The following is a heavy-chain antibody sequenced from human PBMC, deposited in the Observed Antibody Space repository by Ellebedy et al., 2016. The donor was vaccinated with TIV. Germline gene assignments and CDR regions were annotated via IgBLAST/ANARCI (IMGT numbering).Heavy chain of an antibody. CDR2: IRSTIHSYAT. D-gene: IGHD3-22*01. CDR1: GFTFSASA. CDR3: TRLPTDTGGYYHVDDF. V-gene: IGHV3-73*01. J-gene: IGHJ4*02. Sequence: PGGSLRLSCAASGFTFSASAVYWVRQAPGKGLEWVGRIRSTIHSYATTYAASMRGRFIISRDDSKNTAYLQMNSLKTEDTAVYYCTRLPTDTGGYYHVDDFWGQGTLVTVSS.